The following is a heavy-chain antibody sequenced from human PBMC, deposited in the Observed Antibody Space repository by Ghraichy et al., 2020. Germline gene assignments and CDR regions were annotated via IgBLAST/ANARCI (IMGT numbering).Heavy chain of an antibody. CDR2: IYYSGST. V-gene: IGHV4-59*01. J-gene: IGHJ6*02. CDR3: ARDKPATIEGWGNSWYKDYYYYYGMDV. D-gene: IGHD6-13*01. CDR1: GGSISSYY. Sequence: SETLSLTCTVSGGSISSYYWSWIRQPPGKGLEWIGYIYYSGSTNYNPSLKSRVTISVDTSKNQFSLKLSSVTAADTAVYYCARDKPATIEGWGNSWYKDYYYYYGMDVWGQGTTVTVSS.